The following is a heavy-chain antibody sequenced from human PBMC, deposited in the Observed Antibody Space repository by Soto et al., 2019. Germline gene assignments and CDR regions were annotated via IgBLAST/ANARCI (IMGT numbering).Heavy chain of an antibody. CDR3: TRSGGTYSFGY. CDR2: IRSKTHSYAT. J-gene: IGHJ4*02. V-gene: IGHV3-73*02. CDR1: GFTLSGSA. Sequence: EVQLVESGGGLVQPGESLKLSCAASGFTLSGSAVHWVRQASGKGLEWVGRIRSKTHSYATENIASVRGRCTMSRDDSNNTAYLQMNDLKTGGAAVYYCTRSGGTYSFGYWGQGALVTVSS. D-gene: IGHD1-26*01.